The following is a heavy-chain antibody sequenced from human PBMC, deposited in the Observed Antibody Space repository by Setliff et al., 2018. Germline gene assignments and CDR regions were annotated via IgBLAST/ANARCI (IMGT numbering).Heavy chain of an antibody. J-gene: IGHJ4*02. CDR3: TRDLGHGGDSDY. CDR1: GYSISSGYI. Sequence: PSETLSLTCTVSGYSISSGYIWGWIRQPPGKGLEWVGNIGHTGSINYNPSLKSRLTISRDTSKNQVSLKLNSVTATDTAVYYCTRDLGHGGDSDYWGQGILVTVSS. V-gene: IGHV4-38-2*02. D-gene: IGHD2-21*02. CDR2: IGHTGSI.